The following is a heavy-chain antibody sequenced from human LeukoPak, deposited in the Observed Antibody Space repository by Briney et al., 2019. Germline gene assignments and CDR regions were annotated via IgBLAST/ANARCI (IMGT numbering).Heavy chain of an antibody. CDR2: FDPEDGET. V-gene: IGHV1-24*01. CDR1: GYTLTELS. CDR3: AKDLQMATMFVLYYFDY. Sequence: ASVKVSCKVSGYTLTELSLHWVRQAPGKGLEWMGRFDPEDGETIYARKFQGRVTMTEDTSTDTAYMELSSLRAEDTAVYYCAKDLQMATMFVLYYFDYWGQGTLVTVSS. J-gene: IGHJ4*02. D-gene: IGHD5-24*01.